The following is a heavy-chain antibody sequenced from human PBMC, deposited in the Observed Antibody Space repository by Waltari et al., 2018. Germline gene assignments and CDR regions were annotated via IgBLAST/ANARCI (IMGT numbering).Heavy chain of an antibody. Sequence: GFTFSSYAMSWVRQAPGKGLEWVSAISGSGGSTYYADSVKGRFTISRDNSKNTLYLQMNSLRAEDTAVYYCAKDPTYYYDSRGAFDIWGQGTMVTVSS. CDR1: GFTFSSYA. D-gene: IGHD3-22*01. J-gene: IGHJ3*02. V-gene: IGHV3-23*01. CDR2: ISGSGGST. CDR3: AKDPTYYYDSRGAFDI.